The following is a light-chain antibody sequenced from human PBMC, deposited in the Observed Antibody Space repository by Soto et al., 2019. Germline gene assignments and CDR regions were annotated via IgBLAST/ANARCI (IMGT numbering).Light chain of an antibody. CDR3: MQGTQWPYT. V-gene: IGKV2-30*01. CDR1: QSLVYRDGNSY. Sequence: DVVMTQSPVSLPVTLGQPASISCRASQSLVYRDGNSYLNWLHQRPGQSPRRLIYRVSNRDSGVPDRFSGSGSDTNFTLEISRVEAEDVGVYYCMQGTQWPYTFGQGTKLEIK. CDR2: RVS. J-gene: IGKJ2*01.